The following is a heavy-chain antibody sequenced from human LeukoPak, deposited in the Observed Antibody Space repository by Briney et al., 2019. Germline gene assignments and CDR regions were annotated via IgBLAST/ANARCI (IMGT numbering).Heavy chain of an antibody. D-gene: IGHD3-10*01. J-gene: IGHJ3*02. V-gene: IGHV3-9*01. CDR3: AKEYRFGERAFDI. CDR1: GFTFDDYA. Sequence: QPGRSLRLSCAASGFTFDDYAMHWVRQAPGKGLEWVSGINWNSGNIAYADSVKGRFTISRDNAKNSVYLQMNSLRAEDTALYYCAKEYRFGERAFDIWGQGTMVTVSS. CDR2: INWNSGNI.